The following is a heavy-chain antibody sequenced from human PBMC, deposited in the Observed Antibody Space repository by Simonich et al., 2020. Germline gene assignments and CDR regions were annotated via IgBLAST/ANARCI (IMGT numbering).Heavy chain of an antibody. V-gene: IGHV4-38-2*02. D-gene: IGHD1-20*01. CDR1: GGSISSGYY. CDR2: IYHSGST. CDR3: ARVDNWNYFDY. J-gene: IGHJ4*02. Sequence: QLQLQESGPGLVKPSETLSLTCTVSGGSISSGYYWGWIRQPPGKGLEWIGSIYHSGSTYHNPSLKSRVTISVDTSKNQFSLKLSSVTAADTAVYYCARVDNWNYFDYWGQGTLVTVSS.